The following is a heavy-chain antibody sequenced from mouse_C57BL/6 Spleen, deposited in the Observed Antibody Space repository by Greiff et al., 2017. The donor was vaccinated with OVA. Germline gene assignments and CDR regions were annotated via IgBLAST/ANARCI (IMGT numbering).Heavy chain of an antibody. J-gene: IGHJ4*01. Sequence: QVHVKQPGAELVMPGASVKLSCKASGYTFTSYWMHWVKQRPGQGLEWIGEIDPSDSYTNYNQKFKGKSTLTVDKSSSTAYMQLSSLTSEDSAVYYCARDDGSRGGDYWGQGTSVTVSS. D-gene: IGHD1-1*01. V-gene: IGHV1-69*01. CDR2: IDPSDSYT. CDR1: GYTFTSYW. CDR3: ARDDGSRGGDY.